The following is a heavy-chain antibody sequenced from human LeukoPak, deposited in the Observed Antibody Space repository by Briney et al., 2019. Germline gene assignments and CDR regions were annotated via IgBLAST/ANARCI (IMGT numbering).Heavy chain of an antibody. J-gene: IGHJ4*02. Sequence: GGSLRLSCAGSGFIFNNYAMHWVRQPPGKGLEWASGISWNSGTIDYADSVRGRFTIPRDNAKNSLYLQMDSLRVEDTAFYYCAKDNRRHYTSGPNPDSLHWGQGALVTVFS. CDR3: AKDNRRHYTSGPNPDSLH. V-gene: IGHV3-9*01. CDR1: GFIFNNYA. D-gene: IGHD6-19*01. CDR2: ISWNSGTI.